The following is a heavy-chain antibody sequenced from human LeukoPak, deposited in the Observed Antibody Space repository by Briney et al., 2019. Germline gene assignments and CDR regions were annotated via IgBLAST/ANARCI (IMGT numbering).Heavy chain of an antibody. V-gene: IGHV3-33*01. Sequence: GGSLRLSCAASGFTFSSYGMHWVRQAPGKGLEWVSVIWYDGSNKYYADSVKGRFTISRDNSKNTLYLQMNSRRAEDTAVYYCARGDSSGWYGRDFDYWGQGTPVTVSS. CDR3: ARGDSSGWYGRDFDY. CDR1: GFTFSSYG. CDR2: IWYDGSNK. D-gene: IGHD6-13*01. J-gene: IGHJ4*02.